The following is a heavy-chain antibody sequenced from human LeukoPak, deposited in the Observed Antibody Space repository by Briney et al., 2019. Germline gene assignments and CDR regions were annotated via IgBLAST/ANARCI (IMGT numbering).Heavy chain of an antibody. D-gene: IGHD1-26*01. V-gene: IGHV4-39*06. Sequence: SETLSLTCTVSGGSISSCCCSWVWIRQGPGKGLEWSGSIYYSGRTHYNASPTSQLTRSEATSKNKFPLKMSSVTAPHAALYSRARIPEFRSALTSGVDVWGKGTTVTVSS. CDR2: IYYSGRT. J-gene: IGHJ6*04. CDR3: ARIPEFRSALTSGVDV. CDR1: GGSISSCCCS.